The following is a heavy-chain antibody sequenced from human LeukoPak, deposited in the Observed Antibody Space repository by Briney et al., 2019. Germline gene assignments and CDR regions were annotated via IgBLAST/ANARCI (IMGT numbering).Heavy chain of an antibody. CDR3: ARDMDPRGRVLTSAFDT. CDR2: ISGSGATT. J-gene: IGHJ3*02. CDR1: GFTFSAFNDHA. D-gene: IGHD3-3*01. Sequence: GGSLRLSCAASGFTFSAFNDHAMTWVRQAPGKGLERVSIISGSGATTYYAESVKGRFTISRDNSKNTPYLQMKSLRAEDTAVYYCARDMDPRGRVLTSAFDTWGRGTMVTVSS. V-gene: IGHV3-23*01.